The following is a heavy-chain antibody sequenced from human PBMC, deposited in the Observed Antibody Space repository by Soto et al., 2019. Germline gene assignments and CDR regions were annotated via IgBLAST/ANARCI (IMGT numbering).Heavy chain of an antibody. J-gene: IGHJ3*02. D-gene: IGHD4-17*01. V-gene: IGHV3-33*01. CDR3: ASESLYSDSSPSAFDI. Sequence: QVQLVESGGGVVQPGTSLRLSCAASGFTFRSHGMHWVRQAPGKGLEWVAVIWYDGTVKYYTDSVKGRFTISRDNSKHTLYLQMNSLRAEDTAVYYCASESLYSDSSPSAFDICVQGTRVTVSS. CDR2: IWYDGTVK. CDR1: GFTFRSHG.